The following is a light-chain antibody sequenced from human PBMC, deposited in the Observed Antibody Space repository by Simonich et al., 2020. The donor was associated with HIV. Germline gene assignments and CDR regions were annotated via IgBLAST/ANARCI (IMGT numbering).Light chain of an antibody. V-gene: IGKV1-5*03. Sequence: DIQMTQSSSTLSASVGDRVTITCRASQSISSWLAWYQQKPGKAPKLLIYKASSLESGVPSRFSGSGSGTEFTLTISSLQPEDFATYYCQQSFSSPWTFGQGTKVAIK. CDR1: QSISSW. CDR3: QQSFSSPWT. CDR2: KAS. J-gene: IGKJ1*01.